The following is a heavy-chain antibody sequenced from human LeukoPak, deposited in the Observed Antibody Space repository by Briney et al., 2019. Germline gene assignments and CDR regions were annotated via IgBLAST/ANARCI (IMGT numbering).Heavy chain of an antibody. J-gene: IGHJ4*02. V-gene: IGHV1-18*01. CDR3: ARDRDEDGYNLPY. CDR1: GYTFTSYG. Sequence: ASVKVSCKASGYTFTSYGISWVRQAPGQGLEWMGWISAYNGNTNYAQKLQGRVTMTTDTSTSTVYMELSSLRSEDTAVYYCARDRDEDGYNLPYWGQGTLVTVSS. D-gene: IGHD5-24*01. CDR2: ISAYNGNT.